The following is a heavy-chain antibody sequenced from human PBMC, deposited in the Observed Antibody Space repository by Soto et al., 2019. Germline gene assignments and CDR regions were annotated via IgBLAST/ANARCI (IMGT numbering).Heavy chain of an antibody. Sequence: PSETLSGTSAVSGGSSISEKNTWSWIRQPPGKGLEWIGYIYHSGSTYYNPSLKSRVTISVDRSKNQFSLKLSSVTAADTAMYFCAAGLDHNKVGYWGQGTLVTVSS. CDR2: IYHSGST. CDR3: AAGLDHNKVGY. D-gene: IGHD2-2*03. V-gene: IGHV4-30-2*02. J-gene: IGHJ4*02. CDR1: GGSSISEKNT.